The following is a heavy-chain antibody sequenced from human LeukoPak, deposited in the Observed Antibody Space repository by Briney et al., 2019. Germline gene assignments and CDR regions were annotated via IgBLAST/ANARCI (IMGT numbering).Heavy chain of an antibody. Sequence: SVKVSCKASGYTFTSYAMHWVRQAPGQRLEWMGGIIPIFGTANYAQKFQGRVTITADESTSTAYMELSSLRSEDTAVYYCARAYSGYDWTFDYWGQGTLVTVSS. V-gene: IGHV1-69*13. CDR2: IIPIFGTA. CDR3: ARAYSGYDWTFDY. CDR1: GYTFTSYA. J-gene: IGHJ4*02. D-gene: IGHD5-12*01.